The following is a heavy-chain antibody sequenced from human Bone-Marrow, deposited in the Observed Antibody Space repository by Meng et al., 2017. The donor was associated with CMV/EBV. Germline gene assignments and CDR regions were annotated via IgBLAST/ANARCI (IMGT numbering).Heavy chain of an antibody. CDR1: GFTFSKYG. J-gene: IGHJ4*02. Sequence: GVSLKISCTASGFTFSKYGMHWVRQAPGKGLGWVAVIWSDGTTKYYADSVKGRFTISRDDSKSTLYLHMSSLRAEDTAVYYCAKSVDLWSGYLDYWGQGALVTVSS. CDR3: AKSVDLWSGYLDY. D-gene: IGHD3-3*01. CDR2: IWSDGTTK. V-gene: IGHV3-33*06.